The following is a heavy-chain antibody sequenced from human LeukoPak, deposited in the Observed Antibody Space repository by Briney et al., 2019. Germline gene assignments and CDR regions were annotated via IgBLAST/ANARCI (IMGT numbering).Heavy chain of an antibody. J-gene: IGHJ4*02. Sequence: GGSLRLSCAASGFTFSSYSINWVRQAPGKGLEWVSSISSTSTYMYYADSVKGRFTISRDNAKNSLFLQMNSLRAEDTAVYYCAKNPFCSSSSCQTALDYWGQGTLVTVSS. CDR1: GFTFSSYS. CDR2: ISSTSTYM. CDR3: AKNPFCSSSSCQTALDY. D-gene: IGHD2-15*01. V-gene: IGHV3-21*01.